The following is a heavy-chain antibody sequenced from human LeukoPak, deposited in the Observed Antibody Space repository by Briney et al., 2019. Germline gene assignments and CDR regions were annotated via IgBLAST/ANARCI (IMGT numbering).Heavy chain of an antibody. D-gene: IGHD3-22*01. J-gene: IGHJ6*03. V-gene: IGHV3-30*03. CDR1: GFTFSSYG. CDR3: ARDLYYYDSSGYRYYYYMDV. CDR2: ISYDGSNK. Sequence: GGSLRLSCAASGFTFSSYGMHWVRQAPGKGLEWVAVISYDGSNKYYADSVKGRFTISRDNSKNTLYLQMNSLRAEDTAVYYCARDLYYYDSSGYRYYYYMDVWGKGTTVTISS.